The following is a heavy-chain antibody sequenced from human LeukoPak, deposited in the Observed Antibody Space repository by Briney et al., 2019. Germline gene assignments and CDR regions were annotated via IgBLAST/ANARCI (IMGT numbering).Heavy chain of an antibody. D-gene: IGHD4-17*01. Sequence: GGSLRLSCAASGFTFSSYSMNWARQAPGKGLEWVSSISSSSSYIYYADSVKGRFTISRDNAKNSLYLQTNSLRAEDTAVYYCARDSPYGDFFDYWGQGTLVTVSS. CDR2: ISSSSSYI. CDR3: ARDSPYGDFFDY. CDR1: GFTFSSYS. V-gene: IGHV3-21*01. J-gene: IGHJ4*02.